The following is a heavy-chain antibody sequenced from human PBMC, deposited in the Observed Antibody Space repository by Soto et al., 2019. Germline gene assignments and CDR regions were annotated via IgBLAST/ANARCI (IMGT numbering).Heavy chain of an antibody. Sequence: SQTLSLTCAISGDSVSSNSAAWNWIRQSPSRGLEWLGRTYYRSKWYNDYAVSVKSRITINPDTSKNQFSLQLNSVTPEDTAVYYCARANVLLWFGELTAAGYFDYWGQGTLVTVSS. D-gene: IGHD3-10*01. J-gene: IGHJ4*02. CDR3: ARANVLLWFGELTAAGYFDY. V-gene: IGHV6-1*01. CDR1: GDSVSSNSAA. CDR2: TYYRSKWYN.